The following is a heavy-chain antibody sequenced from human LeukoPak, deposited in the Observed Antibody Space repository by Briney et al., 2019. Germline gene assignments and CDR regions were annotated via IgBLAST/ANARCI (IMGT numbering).Heavy chain of an antibody. D-gene: IGHD5-18*01. J-gene: IGHJ4*02. CDR2: ISGSAHKI. CDR1: GFTFSSYA. CDR3: AGRPTGYSSGYIH. Sequence: GGSLRLSCAASGFTFSSYAMSWVRQAPEKGLDWVSVISGSAHKIRYAGSVRGRFTISRDNSENIVYLQMNNLRVEDTAVYYCAGRPTGYSSGYIHWGQGTLVTVSS. V-gene: IGHV3-23*01.